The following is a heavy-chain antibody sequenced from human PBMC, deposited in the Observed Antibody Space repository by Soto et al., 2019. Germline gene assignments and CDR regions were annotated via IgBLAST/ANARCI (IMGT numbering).Heavy chain of an antibody. CDR2: ISSSSSYI. CDR1: GFTFSSYS. J-gene: IGHJ6*02. D-gene: IGHD6-13*01. Sequence: GGSLRLSCAASGFTFSSYSMNWVRQAPGKGLEWVSSISSSSSYIYYADSVRGRFTISRDNAKNSLYLQMNSLRAEDTAVYYCARDLYSSSFPPAYYYYGMDVWGQGTTVTVSS. V-gene: IGHV3-21*01. CDR3: ARDLYSSSFPPAYYYYGMDV.